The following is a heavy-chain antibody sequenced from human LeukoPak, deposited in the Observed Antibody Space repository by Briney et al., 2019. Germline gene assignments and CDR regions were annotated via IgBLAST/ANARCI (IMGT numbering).Heavy chain of an antibody. CDR2: ISGSGGST. J-gene: IGHJ4*02. D-gene: IGHD2-15*01. Sequence: GGSLRLSCAASGFTFSRYAMSWVRQAPGKGLEWVSAISGSGGSTYYADSVKDRFTISRDNSKNTLYLQMNSLRPEDTAVYYCARDLHCSGGSCYSGLHYWGQGTLVTVSS. CDR3: ARDLHCSGGSCYSGLHY. CDR1: GFTFSRYA. V-gene: IGHV3-23*01.